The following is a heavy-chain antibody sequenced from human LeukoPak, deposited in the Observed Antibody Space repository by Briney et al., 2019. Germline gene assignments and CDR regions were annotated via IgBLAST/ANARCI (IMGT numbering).Heavy chain of an antibody. CDR3: ARVPYCSSTSCHRPNWFDP. D-gene: IGHD2-2*01. Sequence: ASVKVSCKASGYTFTGYHMHWVRQAPGQGLEWMGRINPNSGGTNYAQKFQGRVTMTRDTSISTAYMELSRLRSDDTAVYYCARVPYCSSTSCHRPNWFDPWGQGTLVTVSS. CDR2: INPNSGGT. CDR1: GYTFTGYH. J-gene: IGHJ5*02. V-gene: IGHV1-2*06.